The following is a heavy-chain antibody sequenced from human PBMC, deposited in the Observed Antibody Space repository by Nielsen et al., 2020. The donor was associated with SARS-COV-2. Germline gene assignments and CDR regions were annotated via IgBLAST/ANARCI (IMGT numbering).Heavy chain of an antibody. D-gene: IGHD6-13*01. Sequence: SETLSLTCAVYGGSFSGYYWSWIRQPPGQGLEWIGEINHSGSTNYNPSLKSRVTISVDTSKNQFSLKLSSVTAADTAVYYCARGPYSSSWYTWFDPWGQGTLVTVSS. CDR2: INHSGST. CDR1: GGSFSGYY. V-gene: IGHV4-34*01. CDR3: ARGPYSSSWYTWFDP. J-gene: IGHJ5*02.